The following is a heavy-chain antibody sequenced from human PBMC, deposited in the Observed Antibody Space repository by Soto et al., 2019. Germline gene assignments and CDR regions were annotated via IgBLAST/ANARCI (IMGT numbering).Heavy chain of an antibody. CDR2: IYHSGST. Sequence: SETLSLTCTVSGGSVSSGNYYWSWIRQPPGKTLEWIGYIYHSGSTKYNPSFKSRVTISIDTSKNQFSLKLSSVTAADTAVYYCARADVWSGYGDYWGQGTLVTVSS. CDR1: GGSVSSGNYY. J-gene: IGHJ4*02. V-gene: IGHV4-61*01. D-gene: IGHD3-3*01. CDR3: ARADVWSGYGDY.